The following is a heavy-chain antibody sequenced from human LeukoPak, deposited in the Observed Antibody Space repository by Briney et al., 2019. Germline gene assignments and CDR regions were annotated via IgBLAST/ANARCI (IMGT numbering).Heavy chain of an antibody. Sequence: SETLSLTCTVSGDSISSGDYYWSWIRQPPGKGLEWIAYIYHTGSTYYNPSLRSRVFISVDTSKNQFSLKLSSMTAADMAVYYCARVDGPFDIWGQGTMVTVSS. V-gene: IGHV4-30-4*08. CDR2: IYHTGST. CDR3: ARVDGPFDI. CDR1: GDSISSGDYY. D-gene: IGHD5-24*01. J-gene: IGHJ3*02.